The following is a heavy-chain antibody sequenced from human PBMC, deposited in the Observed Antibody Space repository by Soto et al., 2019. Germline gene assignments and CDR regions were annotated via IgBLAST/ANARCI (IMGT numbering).Heavy chain of an antibody. CDR1: GYTFTGYY. J-gene: IGHJ6*02. CDR2: INPNSGGT. Sequence: ASVNVSCKASGYTFTGYYMHWVRQAPGQGLEWMGWINPNSGGTNYAQKFQGRVTRTRDTSISTAYMELSRLRSDDTAVYYCARGGYYDSSGYYMAGYYGMDVWGQGATVTVSS. D-gene: IGHD3-22*01. CDR3: ARGGYYDSSGYYMAGYYGMDV. V-gene: IGHV1-2*02.